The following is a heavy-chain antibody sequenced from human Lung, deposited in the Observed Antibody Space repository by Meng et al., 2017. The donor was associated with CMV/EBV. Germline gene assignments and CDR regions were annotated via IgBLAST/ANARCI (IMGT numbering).Heavy chain of an antibody. V-gene: IGHV4-4*02. J-gene: IGHJ4*02. D-gene: IGHD6-19*01. CDR3: ARDPYATGWAG. CDR2: IYHSGGT. CDR1: GGSISMSTW. Sequence: LEGSGPGLVKPSGTLSLTCAVSGGSISMSTWWSWVRQPPGKGLEWIGEIYHSGGTNYNPSLRGRVTISLDKSKNQFSLTLRSVTAADTAVYYCARDPYATGWAGWGQGTLVTVSS.